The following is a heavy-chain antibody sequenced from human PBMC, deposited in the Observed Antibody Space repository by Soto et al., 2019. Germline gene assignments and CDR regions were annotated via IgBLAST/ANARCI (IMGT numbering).Heavy chain of an antibody. V-gene: IGHV4-59*11. CDR2: MSNTGIP. CDR3: ARESGFCGPRCYRNSWCDP. Sequence: SETLSLTCSVSGASISNHYWSWMRQSPGKGLEWIGLMSNTGIPTYNPSLQGRVNISPDTSNNRISLRLSSVTAADTAVYYCARESGFCGPRCYRNSWCDPWGQGILVIVSS. J-gene: IGHJ5*02. CDR1: GASISNHY. D-gene: IGHD3-10*01.